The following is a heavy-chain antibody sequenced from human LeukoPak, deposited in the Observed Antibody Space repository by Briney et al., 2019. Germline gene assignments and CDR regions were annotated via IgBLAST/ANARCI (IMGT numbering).Heavy chain of an antibody. CDR1: GFTFSSYS. Sequence: GGSLRLSCAASGFTFSSYSMNWVRQAPGKGLEWVSSISSSSSYIYYADSVKGRFTISRDNAKNSLYLQMNSLRAEDTAVYYCARVATGCNIDFWGQGTLVTVSS. V-gene: IGHV3-21*04. D-gene: IGHD2-15*01. J-gene: IGHJ4*02. CDR3: ARVATGCNIDF. CDR2: ISSSSSYI.